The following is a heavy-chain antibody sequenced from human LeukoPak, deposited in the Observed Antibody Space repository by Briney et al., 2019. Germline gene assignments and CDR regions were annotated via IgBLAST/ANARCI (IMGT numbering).Heavy chain of an antibody. J-gene: IGHJ4*02. V-gene: IGHV3-21*01. CDR3: ARDADSSGYYQTYYFDY. CDR2: ISSSSSYI. Sequence: GGSLRLSCAASGFTFSSYSMNWVRQAPGKGLEWVSSISSSSSYIHYADSVKGRFTISRDNAKNSLYLQMNSLRAEDTAVYYCARDADSSGYYQTYYFDYWGQGTLVTVSS. CDR1: GFTFSSYS. D-gene: IGHD3-22*01.